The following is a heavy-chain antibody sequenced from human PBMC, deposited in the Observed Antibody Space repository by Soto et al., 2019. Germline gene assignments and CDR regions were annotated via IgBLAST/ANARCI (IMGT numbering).Heavy chain of an antibody. D-gene: IGHD5-18*01. Sequence: QVQLVESGGAVVQPGKSLRLSCAASGFTFSSYGMYWVRQAPGKGLEWVAAISYDGSNNYYADSVKGRFTISRDNSKNTLYLQLNSLRTEDTAVYYCAKDIVKYTYGACDYWGQGVLVTVSS. CDR1: GFTFSSYG. CDR2: ISYDGSNN. CDR3: AKDIVKYTYGACDY. J-gene: IGHJ4*02. V-gene: IGHV3-30*18.